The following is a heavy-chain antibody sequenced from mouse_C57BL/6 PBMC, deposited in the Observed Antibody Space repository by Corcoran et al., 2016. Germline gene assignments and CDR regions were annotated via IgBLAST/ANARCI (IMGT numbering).Heavy chain of an antibody. Sequence: QIQLVQSGPELKKPGETVKISCKASGYTFTTYGMSWVKQAPGTVLKWMGWINTYSGVPTYADDFKGRFAFSLETSASTAYLQINNLKNEDTATYFCARQDYGSSSFAYWGQGTLVTVSA. CDR2: INTYSGVP. CDR3: ARQDYGSSSFAY. V-gene: IGHV9-3*01. D-gene: IGHD1-1*01. CDR1: GYTFTTYG. J-gene: IGHJ3*01.